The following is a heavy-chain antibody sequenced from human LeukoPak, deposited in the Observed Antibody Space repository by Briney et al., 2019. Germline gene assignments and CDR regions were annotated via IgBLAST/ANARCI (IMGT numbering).Heavy chain of an antibody. D-gene: IGHD2-2*01. CDR2: INANSGDT. V-gene: IGHV1-2*02. CDR1: GYSFTCYY. J-gene: IGHJ4*02. CDR3: AREGTCSSSICSHDY. Sequence: ASVKVSCKASGYSFTCYYIHWVRQAPGQGLDWMGWINANSGDTNYAQKFQGRVTMTRDTSISTAYMELSSLRSDDTAVYYCAREGTCSSSICSHDYWGQGTLVTVSS.